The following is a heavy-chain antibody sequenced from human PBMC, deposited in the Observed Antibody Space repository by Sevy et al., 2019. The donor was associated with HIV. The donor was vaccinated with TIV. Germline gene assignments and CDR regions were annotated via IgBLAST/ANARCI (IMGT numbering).Heavy chain of an antibody. Sequence: GGPLRLSCAASGFSFRSAWMNWVRQAPGKGLEWVGHIKTKTEGETTDYVAPVNGRFTISRDDSKNTQYLQMNSLKIEDTAVYYCTADTPGVGKGELEYWGQGTLVTVSS. CDR3: TADTPGVGKGELEY. V-gene: IGHV3-15*01. CDR1: GFSFRSAW. CDR2: IKTKTEGETT. D-gene: IGHD6-19*01. J-gene: IGHJ4*02.